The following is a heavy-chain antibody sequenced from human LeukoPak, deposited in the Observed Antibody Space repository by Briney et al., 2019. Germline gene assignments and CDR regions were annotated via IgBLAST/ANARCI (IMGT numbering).Heavy chain of an antibody. V-gene: IGHV4-39*07. Sequence: SETLSLTCTVSGGSISSSSYYWGWIRQPPGKGLEWIGSIYYSGSTYYNPSLKSRVTMSVDTSKNQFSLKLSSVTAADTAVYYCARDPAYSYGQTNWFDPWGQGTLVTVSS. CDR1: GGSISSSSYY. D-gene: IGHD5-18*01. CDR3: ARDPAYSYGQTNWFDP. J-gene: IGHJ5*02. CDR2: IYYSGST.